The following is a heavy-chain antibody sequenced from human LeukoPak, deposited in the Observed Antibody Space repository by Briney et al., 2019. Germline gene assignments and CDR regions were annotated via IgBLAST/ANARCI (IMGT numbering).Heavy chain of an antibody. CDR3: AREVYCSGGSCRHTYDY. CDR1: GGSISSGGYY. D-gene: IGHD2-15*01. J-gene: IGHJ4*02. CDR2: TYYSGST. V-gene: IGHV4-31*03. Sequence: SETLSLTCTVSGGSISSGGYYWSWIRQLPGKGLEWIGYTYYSGSTYYNPSLKSRVSISVDTSKSQFSLKLSSVTAADTAVYYCAREVYCSGGSCRHTYDYWGQGTLVTVSS.